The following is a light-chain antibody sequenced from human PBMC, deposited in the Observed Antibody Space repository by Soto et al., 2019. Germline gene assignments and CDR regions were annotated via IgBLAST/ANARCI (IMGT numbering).Light chain of an antibody. Sequence: DTQMTQSPSSLSASVGDRVTITCRASQDISNYLNWYQQKPGKAPKPLIYAASSSHTGVPSRFGGSESGTEFTLTIAGLQPDGYTTYYCQQSYIPPRTFGQGTKVEIK. CDR2: AAS. CDR3: QQSYIPPRT. CDR1: QDISNY. V-gene: IGKV1-39*01. J-gene: IGKJ1*01.